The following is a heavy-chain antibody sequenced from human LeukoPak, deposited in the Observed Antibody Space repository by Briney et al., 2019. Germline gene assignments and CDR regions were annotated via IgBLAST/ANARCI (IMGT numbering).Heavy chain of an antibody. D-gene: IGHD6-25*01. CDR2: IYHSGST. J-gene: IGHJ5*02. CDR3: ARDPKAAGWFDP. Sequence: PSETLSLTCAVSVGSISSGGYSWSWIRQPPGKGLEWIGYIYHSGSTYYNPSLKSRVTISVDRSKNQFSLKLSSVTAADTAVYYCARDPKAAGWFDPWGQGTLVTVSS. CDR1: VGSISSGGYS. V-gene: IGHV4-30-2*01.